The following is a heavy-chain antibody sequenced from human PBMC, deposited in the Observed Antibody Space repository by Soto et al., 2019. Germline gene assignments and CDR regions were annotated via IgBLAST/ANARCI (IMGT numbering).Heavy chain of an antibody. D-gene: IGHD1-1*01. CDR2: ISYDGSNK. J-gene: IGHJ4*02. V-gene: IGHV3-30-3*01. CDR3: ASEQLAVLRGVLDY. Sequence: QVQLVESGGGVVQPGRSLRLSCGASGFTFSSYAMHWVRQAPGKGLEWVAVISYDGSNKYYADSVKGRFTISRDNSKNTLYLQMNSLRAEDTAVYYCASEQLAVLRGVLDYWGQGTLVTVSS. CDR1: GFTFSSYA.